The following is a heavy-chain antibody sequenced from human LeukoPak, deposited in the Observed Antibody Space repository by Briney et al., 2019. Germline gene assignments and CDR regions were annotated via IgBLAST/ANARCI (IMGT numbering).Heavy chain of an antibody. J-gene: IGHJ4*02. Sequence: SETLSLTCTVSGGSMSPYHWGWIRQPPGEGLEWTGYIYYSGSTNYNPSLKSRVTISVDTSKNQFSLKLSSVTAADTAIYYCARAVSGRFDYWGQGTLVTVSS. CDR1: GGSMSPYH. D-gene: IGHD6-19*01. CDR2: IYYSGST. V-gene: IGHV4-59*08. CDR3: ARAVSGRFDY.